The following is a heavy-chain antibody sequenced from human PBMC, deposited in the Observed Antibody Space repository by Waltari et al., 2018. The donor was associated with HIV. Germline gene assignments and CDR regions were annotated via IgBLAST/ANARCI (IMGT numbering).Heavy chain of an antibody. D-gene: IGHD2-15*01. V-gene: IGHV3-15*01. CDR3: TSTGGGITDY. CDR2: IKSEDDGGTT. Sequence: EVQLVESGGGLVKPGESLSLSCAASGFTLPNAWMSWVRQAPGKGLEWVGRIKSEDDGGTTDYAAPVKGRFTISRDDSKNALYLQMNSLKTEDTALYYCTSTGGGITDYWGQGTLVTVSS. J-gene: IGHJ4*02. CDR1: GFTLPNAW.